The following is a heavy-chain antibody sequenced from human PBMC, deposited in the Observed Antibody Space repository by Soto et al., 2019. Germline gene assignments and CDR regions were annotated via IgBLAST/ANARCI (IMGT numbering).Heavy chain of an antibody. J-gene: IGHJ4*02. D-gene: IGHD3-22*01. Sequence: GSLRLSCAASGFTFSSYAMSWVRQASGKGLEWVSAISGSGGSTYYADSVKGRFTISRDNSKNTLYLQMNSLRAEDTAVYYCAKDSYYYDSSGYIDYWGQGTLVTVSS. CDR1: GFTFSSYA. V-gene: IGHV3-23*01. CDR2: ISGSGGST. CDR3: AKDSYYYDSSGYIDY.